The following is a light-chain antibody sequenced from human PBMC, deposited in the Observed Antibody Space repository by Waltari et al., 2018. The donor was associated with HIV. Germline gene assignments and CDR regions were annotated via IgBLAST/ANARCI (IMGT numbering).Light chain of an antibody. J-gene: IGLJ1*01. CDR1: SSDVGSYNL. Sequence: QSALNQPASVSGSPGQSITISCTGTSSDVGSYNLVSWYQQHPGKAPKVMIYEGSKRPSGVSNRFSGSKSGNTASLTISGLQAEDEADYYCCSYTGSSTRRPYVFGTGTKVTVL. CDR2: EGS. CDR3: CSYTGSSTRRPYV. V-gene: IGLV2-23*01.